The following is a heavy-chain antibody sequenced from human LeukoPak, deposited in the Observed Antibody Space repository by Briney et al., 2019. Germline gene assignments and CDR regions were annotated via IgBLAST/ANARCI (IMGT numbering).Heavy chain of an antibody. CDR3: ARNNADGEGRFSY. CDR2: INTNTGNP. Sequence: ASVKVFCKASGYSFTNYAMNWVRQAPGQGLEWMGWINTNTGNPTYAQGFTGRFVFSLDTSVSTAYLQISSLKAEDTAVYYCARNNADGEGRFSYWGQGTLVTVSS. V-gene: IGHV7-4-1*02. J-gene: IGHJ4*02. CDR1: GYSFTNYA. D-gene: IGHD3-10*01.